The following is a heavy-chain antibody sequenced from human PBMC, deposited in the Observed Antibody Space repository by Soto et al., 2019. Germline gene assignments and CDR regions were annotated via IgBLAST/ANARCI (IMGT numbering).Heavy chain of an antibody. J-gene: IGHJ3*02. Sequence: EVQLVESGGGLAQPGGSLRLSCAASGFTFSSYEMNWVRQAPGKGLEWVSYISSSGSTIYYADSVKGRFTISRDNAKNSLYLQMNSLRAEDTAVYYCARPERDYYGSGSYYTGDDAFDIWGQGTMVTVSS. CDR1: GFTFSSYE. D-gene: IGHD3-10*01. CDR3: ARPERDYYGSGSYYTGDDAFDI. V-gene: IGHV3-48*03. CDR2: ISSSGSTI.